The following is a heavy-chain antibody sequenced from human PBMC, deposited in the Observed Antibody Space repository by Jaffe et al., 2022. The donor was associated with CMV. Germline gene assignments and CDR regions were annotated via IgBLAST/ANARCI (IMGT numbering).Heavy chain of an antibody. Sequence: EVQLVESGGGLVKPGRSLRLSCTASGFTFGDYAMSWFRQAPGKGLEWVGFIRSKAYGGTTEYAASVKGRFTISRDDSKSIAYLQMNSLKTEDTAVYYCTRDPLQGVWWLSSGMDVWGQGTTVTVSS. CDR2: IRSKAYGGTT. D-gene: IGHD3-10*01. CDR1: GFTFGDYA. V-gene: IGHV3-49*05. CDR3: TRDPLQGVWWLSSGMDV. J-gene: IGHJ6*02.